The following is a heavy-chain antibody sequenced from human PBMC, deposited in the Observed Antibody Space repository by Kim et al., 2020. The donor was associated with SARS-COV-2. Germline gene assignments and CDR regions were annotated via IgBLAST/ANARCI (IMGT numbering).Heavy chain of an antibody. Sequence: SETLSLTCIVSGGSISSSCYYWGWIRQPPGKGLEWIGSIYYSGSTYYNSSLKSRVTISVDTSKNQFSLKLSYVTAADTAVYYCARHIWSGSYYPYYFDYWGQGTLVTVSS. CDR1: GGSISSSCYY. J-gene: IGHJ4*02. CDR3: ARHIWSGSYYPYYFDY. D-gene: IGHD1-26*01. V-gene: IGHV4-39*01. CDR2: IYYSGST.